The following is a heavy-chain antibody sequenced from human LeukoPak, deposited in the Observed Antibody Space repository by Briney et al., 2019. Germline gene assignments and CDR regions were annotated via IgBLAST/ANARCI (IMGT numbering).Heavy chain of an antibody. CDR1: GVSFSDYD. Sequence: NPSETLSHTCVVYGVSFSDYDWSWIRQPPGKGLEWVGEINHGGSNNYNPSLKSRVTMLVDTTMNQFSLEVSSVTAADTAVYYCARGGGYNYMDVWGKGTTVTVSS. J-gene: IGHJ6*03. CDR3: ARGGGYNYMDV. CDR2: INHGGSN. V-gene: IGHV4-34*01. D-gene: IGHD4-23*01.